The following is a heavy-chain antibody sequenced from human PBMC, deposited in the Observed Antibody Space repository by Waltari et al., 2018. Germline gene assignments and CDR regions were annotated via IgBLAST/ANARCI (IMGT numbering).Heavy chain of an antibody. J-gene: IGHJ5*02. D-gene: IGHD3-10*01. CDR3: VRDLGGSGNSWFDA. CDR2: ISHSGKP. V-gene: IGHV4-38-2*02. Sequence: QVQLQESGPGLARPSETLSLTCVVSSYSIRSGYFWGWIRQPPGKGREWIGSISHSGKPYYNPSLQSRLSLSVDTSKNQFALKVTSVTAADTAIYYCVRDLGGSGNSWFDAWGQGTLVTVSS. CDR1: SYSIRSGYF.